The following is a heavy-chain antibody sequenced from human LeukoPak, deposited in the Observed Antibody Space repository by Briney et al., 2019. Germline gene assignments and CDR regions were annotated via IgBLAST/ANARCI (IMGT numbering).Heavy chain of an antibody. J-gene: IGHJ4*02. V-gene: IGHV3-21*01. Sequence: GGSLRLSCAASGFTFSSYSMNWVRQAPGKGLEWVSSISSSGTYIYYRDSVKGRFTSSRDNAENSLYLEMHSLRAEDTAVYYCARDLVAAAGDYWGQGTLVTVSS. CDR2: ISSSGTYI. CDR1: GFTFSSYS. CDR3: ARDLVAAAGDY. D-gene: IGHD6-13*01.